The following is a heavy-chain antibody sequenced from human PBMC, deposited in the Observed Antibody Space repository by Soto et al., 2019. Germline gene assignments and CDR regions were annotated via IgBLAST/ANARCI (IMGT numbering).Heavy chain of an antibody. D-gene: IGHD3-16*02. J-gene: IGHJ4*02. V-gene: IGHV3-9*01. CDR3: AKDPIMITFGGVIVSPYFDY. Sequence: GGSLRLSCAASGYTFDDYAMHWVRQAPGKSLECFSGISWNSGSIGYADSVKGRFTISRDNAKNSLYLQMNSLRAEDTALYYCAKDPIMITFGGVIVSPYFDYWGQGTLVTVSS. CDR1: GYTFDDYA. CDR2: ISWNSGSI.